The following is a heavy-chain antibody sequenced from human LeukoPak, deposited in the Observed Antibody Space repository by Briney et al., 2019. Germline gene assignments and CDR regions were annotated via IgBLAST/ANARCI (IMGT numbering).Heavy chain of an antibody. CDR1: GGSISSYY. CDR2: IYYSGST. D-gene: IGHD3-22*01. Sequence: PSETLSLTCTVSGGSISSYYWSWIRQPSGKGLEWIGYIYYSGSTNYNPSLKSRVTISVDTSKNQFSLKLSSVTAADTAVYYCASLNYYDSSGYYYDYWGQGTLVTVSS. CDR3: ASLNYYDSSGYYYDY. J-gene: IGHJ4*02. V-gene: IGHV4-59*08.